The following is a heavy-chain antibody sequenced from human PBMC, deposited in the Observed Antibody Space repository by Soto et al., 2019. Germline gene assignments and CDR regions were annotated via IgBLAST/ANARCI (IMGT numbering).Heavy chain of an antibody. CDR1: GYTFTGYY. J-gene: IGHJ3*02. CDR2: INPNSGGT. V-gene: IGHV1-2*04. Sequence: ASVKVSCKASGYTFTGYYMHWVRQAPGQGLEWMGWINPNSGGTNYAQKFQGWVTMTRDTSISTAYMELSRLRSDDTAVYYCARAGGGDSREDAFDIWGQGTMVTVSS. D-gene: IGHD2-21*02. CDR3: ARAGGGDSREDAFDI.